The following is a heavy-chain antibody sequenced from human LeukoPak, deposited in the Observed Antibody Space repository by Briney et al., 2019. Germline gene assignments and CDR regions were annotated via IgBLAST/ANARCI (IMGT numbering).Heavy chain of an antibody. CDR3: VKNYGTSRPFYDY. CDR1: GFTFSNYA. D-gene: IGHD4-17*01. Sequence: GGSLRLSCAASGFTFSNYAMTWVRQAPGKGLQWVSAISGEGIYTYYIDSVKGRFTTSRDNSKNTLFLQMNSLRADVTAVYYCVKNYGTSRPFYDYWGQGIVVTVSS. V-gene: IGHV3-23*01. J-gene: IGHJ4*02. CDR2: ISGEGIYT.